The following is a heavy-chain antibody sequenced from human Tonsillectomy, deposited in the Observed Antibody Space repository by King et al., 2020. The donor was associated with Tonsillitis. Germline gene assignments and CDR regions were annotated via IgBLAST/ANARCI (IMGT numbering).Heavy chain of an antibody. V-gene: IGHV1-18*04. CDR3: ARDNVMGKVTATGADY. D-gene: IGHD4-17*01. J-gene: IGHJ4*02. CDR2: ISTYNGDT. CDR1: GYSFTGYG. Sequence: QLVQSGAEIKKPGASVKVSCQASGYSFTGYGINWVRQAPGQGLEWMGWISTYNGDTKYAQKFQDRVTLTTDTPTNTAYMELRSLRSDDTAVYYCARDNVMGKVTATGADYWGQGTLVTVSS.